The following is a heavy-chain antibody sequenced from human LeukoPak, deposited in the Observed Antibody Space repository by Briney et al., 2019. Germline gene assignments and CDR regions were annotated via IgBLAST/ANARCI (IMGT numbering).Heavy chain of an antibody. CDR3: ARAQGFGESSNWFDP. CDR1: GGSISSYY. D-gene: IGHD3-10*01. V-gene: IGHV4-4*07. CDR2: IYTSGST. Sequence: PSETLSLTRTVSGGSISSYYWSWIRQPAGKGLEWIGRIYTSGSTNYNPSLKSRVTMSVDTSKNQFSLKLSSVTAADTAVYYCARAQGFGESSNWFDPWGQGTLVTVSS. J-gene: IGHJ5*02.